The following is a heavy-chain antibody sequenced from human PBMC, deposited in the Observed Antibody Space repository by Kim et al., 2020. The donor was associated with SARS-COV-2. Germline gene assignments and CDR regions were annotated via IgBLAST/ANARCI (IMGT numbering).Heavy chain of an antibody. CDR3: AKDGRGSSRYYYFDS. D-gene: IGHD6-13*01. J-gene: IGHJ4*02. Sequence: GGSLRLSCAASGFTFNDYSMHWVRQAPGKNLEWVSAISWAGDTAYYADSVKGRFTISRDNSKNSLYLQMNSLRIEDTAFYYCAKDGRGSSRYYYFDSWGQGTLVTVSS. V-gene: IGHV3-43*01. CDR1: GFTFNDYS. CDR2: ISWAGDTA.